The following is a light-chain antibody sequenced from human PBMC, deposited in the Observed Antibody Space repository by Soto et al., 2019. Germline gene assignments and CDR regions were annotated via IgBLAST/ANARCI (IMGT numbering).Light chain of an antibody. CDR3: QQYNSYRT. J-gene: IGKJ1*01. CDR2: KAS. CDR1: QAISNY. Sequence: DIQMTQSPSFLSASVGDRVTITCRASQAISNYLNWYQQKPGKAPKLLIYKASTLKSGVPSRFSGSGSGTEFTLTISSLQPDDFATYYCQQYNSYRTFGQGTKVDIK. V-gene: IGKV1-5*03.